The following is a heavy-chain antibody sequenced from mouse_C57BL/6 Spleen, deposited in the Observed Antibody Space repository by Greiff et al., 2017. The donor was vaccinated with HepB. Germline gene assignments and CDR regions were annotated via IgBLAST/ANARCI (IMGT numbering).Heavy chain of an antibody. CDR1: GFTFSSYA. J-gene: IGHJ3*01. Sequence: DVQLVESGGGLVKPGGSLKLSCAASGFTFSSYAMSWVRQTPEKRLEWVATISDGGSYTYYPDNVKGRFTISRDNAKNNLYLQMSHLKSEDTAMYYCARKTGSWFAYWGQGTLVTVSA. V-gene: IGHV5-4*01. D-gene: IGHD4-1*01. CDR3: ARKTGSWFAY. CDR2: ISDGGSYT.